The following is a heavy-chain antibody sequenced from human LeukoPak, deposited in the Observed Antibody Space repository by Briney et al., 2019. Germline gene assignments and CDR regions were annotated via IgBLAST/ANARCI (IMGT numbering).Heavy chain of an antibody. CDR2: IYYSGST. J-gene: IGHJ4*02. Sequence: SETLSLTCTVSGGSISSSSYYWGWIRQPPGKGLEWIGSIYYSGSTYYNPSLKSRVTISVDTSKNQFSLKLSSVTAADTAVYYCVAYGDPYYFDYWGQGTLVTVSS. D-gene: IGHD4-17*01. CDR3: VAYGDPYYFDY. CDR1: GGSISSSSYY. V-gene: IGHV4-39*07.